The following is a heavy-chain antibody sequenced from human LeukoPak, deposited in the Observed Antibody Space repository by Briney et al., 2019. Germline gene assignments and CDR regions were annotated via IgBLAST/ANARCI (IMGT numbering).Heavy chain of an antibody. Sequence: GGSLRLSCAASGFTFSSYAMSWVRQAPGKGLEWVSAISDSGGTTYYAESVKGRFTMSRDNSKNTLYLQMNSLRAEDTAVYSCAVPQWELLNWGQGTLVTVSS. V-gene: IGHV3-23*01. D-gene: IGHD1-26*01. CDR3: AVPQWELLN. J-gene: IGHJ4*02. CDR2: ISDSGGTT. CDR1: GFTFSSYA.